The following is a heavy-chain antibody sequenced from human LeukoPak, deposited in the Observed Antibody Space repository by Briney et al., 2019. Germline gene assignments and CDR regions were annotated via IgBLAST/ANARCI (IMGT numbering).Heavy chain of an antibody. J-gene: IGHJ4*02. CDR2: ISYDGSNK. V-gene: IGHV3-30*18. Sequence: GRSLRLSCAASGFTFSSYGMHWVRQAPGKGLEWVAVISYDGSNKYYANSVKGRFTISRDNSKNTLYLQMNSLRAEDTAVYYCAKDPVPCTVDTAYPDYWGQGTLVTVSS. CDR1: GFTFSSYG. D-gene: IGHD5-18*01. CDR3: AKDPVPCTVDTAYPDY.